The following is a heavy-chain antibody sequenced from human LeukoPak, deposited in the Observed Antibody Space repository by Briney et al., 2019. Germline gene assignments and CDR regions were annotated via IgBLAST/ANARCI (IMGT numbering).Heavy chain of an antibody. CDR2: INHSGST. Sequence: SETLSLTCAVYGGSFSGYYWSWIRQPPGKGLEWIGEINHSGSTNYNPSLKSGVTISGDTSKNQFSLKLSSVTAADTAVYYCARGGRYCSSTSWYKTKDFDDWGQGTLVTV. CDR1: GGSFSGYY. CDR3: ARGGRYCSSTSWYKTKDFDD. D-gene: IGHD2-2*02. J-gene: IGHJ4*02. V-gene: IGHV4-34*01.